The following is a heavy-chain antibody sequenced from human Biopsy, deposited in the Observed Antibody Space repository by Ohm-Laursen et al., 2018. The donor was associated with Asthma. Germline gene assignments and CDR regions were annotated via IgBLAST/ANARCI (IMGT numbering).Heavy chain of an antibody. Sequence: SDTLSLTCTVSGDAMSTSGSYWGWIRQSPGKGLEWIGSIYYSGKTYYNPSLESPVTISADTSKNHFSLKVTSVTAADTAVYYCARAVSSSSYWYFDLWGRGDLVTVSS. CDR3: ARAVSSSSYWYFDL. J-gene: IGHJ2*01. D-gene: IGHD6-6*01. V-gene: IGHV4-39*02. CDR2: IYYSGKT. CDR1: GDAMSTSGSY.